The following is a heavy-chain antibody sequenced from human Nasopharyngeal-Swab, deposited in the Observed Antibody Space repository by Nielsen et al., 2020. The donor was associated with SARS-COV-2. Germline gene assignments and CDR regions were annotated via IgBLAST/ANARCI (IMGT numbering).Heavy chain of an antibody. CDR3: AREDSGDYYGMDV. V-gene: IGHV4-31*03. CDR2: IHYSGST. J-gene: IGHJ6*02. D-gene: IGHD4-17*01. Sequence: LRLSCTVSGGSISSGGYYWSWIRQHPGKGLEWIGYIHYSGSTYYNPSLKSRVTISVDTSKNQFSLKLSSVTAADTAVYYCAREDSGDYYGMDVWGQGTTVTVSS. CDR1: GGSISSGGYY.